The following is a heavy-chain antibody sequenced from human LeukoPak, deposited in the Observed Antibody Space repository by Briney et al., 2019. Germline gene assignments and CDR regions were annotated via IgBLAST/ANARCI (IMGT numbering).Heavy chain of an antibody. V-gene: IGHV4-34*01. J-gene: IGHJ4*02. CDR3: ARGTLYRGWSYYLDF. CDR2: INHSGTT. CDR1: GGSFSGYY. D-gene: IGHD6-19*01. Sequence: SETLSLTCAVYGGSFSGYYWSWIRQSPGKGLEWIGEINHSGTTSYNPSLKSRVTISVDMSKNHFSLRLRSVTAADTAMYYCARGTLYRGWSYYLDFWGQGSQVTVSS.